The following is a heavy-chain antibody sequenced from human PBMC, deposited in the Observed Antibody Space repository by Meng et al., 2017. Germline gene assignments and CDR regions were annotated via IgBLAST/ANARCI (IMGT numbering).Heavy chain of an antibody. Sequence: ASVKVSCKASGYTFTSYYMHWVRQAPGQGLEWMGIINPSGGSTSYAQKFQGRVTMTRDTSTSTVYMELSSLRSEDTAVYYCARELTTVTDHYGNDAFDIWGQGTMVNVSS. CDR1: GYTFTSYY. CDR2: INPSGGST. V-gene: IGHV1-46*01. J-gene: IGHJ3*02. D-gene: IGHD4-17*01. CDR3: ARELTTVTDHYGNDAFDI.